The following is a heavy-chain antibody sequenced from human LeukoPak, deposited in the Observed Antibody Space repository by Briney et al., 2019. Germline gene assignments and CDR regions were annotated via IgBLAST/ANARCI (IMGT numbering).Heavy chain of an antibody. D-gene: IGHD2-15*01. CDR3: ARMGVVATHYGMDV. J-gene: IGHJ6*02. Sequence: SETLSLTCTVSGGSISSGGYYWSWIRQHPGKGLEWIGYIYYSGSTYYNPSLKSRVTISVDTSKNQFSLKLSSVTAADTAVYYCARMGVVATHYGMDVWGQGTTVTVSS. CDR2: IYYSGST. CDR1: GGSISSGGYY. V-gene: IGHV4-31*03.